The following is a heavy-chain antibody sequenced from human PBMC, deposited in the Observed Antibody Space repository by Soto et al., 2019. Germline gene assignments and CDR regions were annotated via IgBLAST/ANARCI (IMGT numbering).Heavy chain of an antibody. CDR3: ARMMVPYYYHGMDV. D-gene: IGHD2-8*01. Sequence: GASLKISCKGSGYSFSNYCISWVRQMPWKGLEWMGRIDPSDSYINYSPSFQGHVTISADQSISTAYLQWSSLKASDTAMYYCARMMVPYYYHGMDVWGPGPTVTVSS. CDR2: IDPSDSYI. J-gene: IGHJ6*02. V-gene: IGHV5-10-1*01. CDR1: GYSFSNYC.